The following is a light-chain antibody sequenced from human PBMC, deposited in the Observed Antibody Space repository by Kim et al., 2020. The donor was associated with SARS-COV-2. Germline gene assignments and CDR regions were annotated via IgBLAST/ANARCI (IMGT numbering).Light chain of an antibody. CDR1: QRLACNY. J-gene: IGKJ4*01. V-gene: IGKV3-20*01. CDR3: QQYGTAVLT. Sequence: SPGERATLSCRARQRLACNYLAWYQQKPGRAPRLLIYAVSDRATGIPDRFSGSGSGTDFSLTISRLEPEDFAVYYCQQYGTAVLTFGGGTKVDIK. CDR2: AVS.